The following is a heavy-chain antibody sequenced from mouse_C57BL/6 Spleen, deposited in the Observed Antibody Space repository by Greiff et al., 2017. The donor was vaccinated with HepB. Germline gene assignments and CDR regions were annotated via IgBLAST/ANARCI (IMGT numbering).Heavy chain of an antibody. J-gene: IGHJ1*03. CDR1: GFTFTDYY. Sequence: EVKLVESGGGLVQPGGSLSLSCAASGFTFTDYYMSWVRQPPGKALEWLGFIRNKANGYTTEYSASVKGRFTISRDNSQSILYLQMNALRAEDSATYYCARSSLTGYWYFDVWGTGTTVTVSS. CDR3: ARSSLTGYWYFDV. CDR2: IRNKANGYTT. D-gene: IGHD4-1*01. V-gene: IGHV7-3*01.